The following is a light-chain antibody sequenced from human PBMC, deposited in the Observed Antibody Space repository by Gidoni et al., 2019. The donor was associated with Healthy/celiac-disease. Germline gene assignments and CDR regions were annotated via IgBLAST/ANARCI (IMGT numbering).Light chain of an antibody. Sequence: QDPAVSVALGQTVRITCQGDSLRSYYASWYQQKPGQAPVLVIYGKNNRPSGIPDRFSGSSSGNTASLTITGAQAEDEADYYCNSRDSSGNHYVFGTGTKVTVL. CDR1: SLRSYY. J-gene: IGLJ1*01. V-gene: IGLV3-19*01. CDR2: GKN. CDR3: NSRDSSGNHYV.